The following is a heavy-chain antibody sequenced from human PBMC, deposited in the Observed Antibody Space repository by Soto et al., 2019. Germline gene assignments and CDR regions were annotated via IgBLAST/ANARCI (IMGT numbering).Heavy chain of an antibody. CDR2: IRPTGDAT. J-gene: IGHJ1*01. Sequence: EVVLLQSGGGLEQPGNSLRLSCAASGFTFTIFGMNWVRQVPGKGLEWVSMIRPTGDATYYADSVRGRFTISRDNSKNILYLQMDSLRVEDTAVYYCTREPRMPLEHWGQGSRVTVS. CDR3: TREPRMPLEH. V-gene: IGHV3-23*01. D-gene: IGHD1-26*01. CDR1: GFTFTIFG.